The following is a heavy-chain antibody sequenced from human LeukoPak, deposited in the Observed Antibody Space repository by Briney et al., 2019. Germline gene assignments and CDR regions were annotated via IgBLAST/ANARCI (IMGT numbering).Heavy chain of an antibody. J-gene: IGHJ4*02. V-gene: IGHV4-34*01. CDR1: GGSFSGYY. CDR2: INHSGSA. CDR3: ARFLPCSSKNCLPPRFDY. Sequence: SETLSLTCAVYGGSFSGYYWSWIRLPPGKGVEWIGEINHSGSANYNPSLKSRVTISVDTPKNQFSLKLSSVTAADTAVYYCARFLPCSSKNCLPPRFDYWGQGTLVTVSS. D-gene: IGHD2-2*01.